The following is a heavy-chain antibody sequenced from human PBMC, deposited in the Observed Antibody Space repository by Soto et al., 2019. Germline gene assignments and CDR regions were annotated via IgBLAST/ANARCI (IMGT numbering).Heavy chain of an antibody. V-gene: IGHV4-39*01. CDR1: GGSMSSSSYY. CDR2: IYYRGST. D-gene: IGHD3-16*01. Sequence: TETLSLTYTVSGGSMSSSSYYWGWIRQPPGKGLEWIGNIYYRGSTYYNPSLKSRVTISVDTPKNQFSLKLGSVTAADTAVYYCARWVGDYWGQGTLVTVSS. J-gene: IGHJ4*02. CDR3: ARWVGDY.